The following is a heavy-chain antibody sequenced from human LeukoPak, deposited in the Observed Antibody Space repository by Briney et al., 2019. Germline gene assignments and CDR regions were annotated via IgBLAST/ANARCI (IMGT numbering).Heavy chain of an antibody. CDR3: ARRRFDCYLFCSARTPTKYYFDY. CDR1: GGSISSYY. V-gene: IGHV4-4*07. D-gene: IGHD2-21*02. CDR2: IYTSGST. J-gene: IGHJ4*02. Sequence: SETLSLTCTVSGGSISSYYWSWIRQPAGKGLEWIGRIYTSGSTNYNPSLKSRVTMSVDTSKNQFSLKLSSVTAADTAVYYCARRRFDCYLFCSARTPTKYYFDYWGQGTLVTVSS.